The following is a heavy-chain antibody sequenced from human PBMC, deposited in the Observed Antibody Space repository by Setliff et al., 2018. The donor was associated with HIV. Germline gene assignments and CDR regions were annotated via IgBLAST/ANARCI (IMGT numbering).Heavy chain of an antibody. J-gene: IGHJ4*01. V-gene: IGHV4-34*01. CDR3: ARGRDYTGSWFRPFYLDF. D-gene: IGHD3-3*01. CDR2: INHSGST. Sequence: SETLSLTCAAYGGYFSAYHWSWIRQTPGKGLEWLGEINHSGSTAYNLALESRVSMSIDTSKNQFSLKLTSVTAADTAIYYCARGRDYTGSWFRPFYLDFWGHGNLVTVS. CDR1: GGYFSAYH.